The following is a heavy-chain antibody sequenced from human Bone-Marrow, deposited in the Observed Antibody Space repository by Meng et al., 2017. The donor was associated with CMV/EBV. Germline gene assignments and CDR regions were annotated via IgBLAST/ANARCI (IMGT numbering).Heavy chain of an antibody. CDR1: GYTFTGYY. Sequence: ASVKVSCKASGYTFTGYYLSWVRQAPGQGPEWMGWINPNSGAANYAKKFQGRVTMTRDTSNSTAYMELRRLTSDDTALYYCARERYLVPAASPDYYYYGMDVWGQGTTVTVSS. CDR2: INPNSGAA. D-gene: IGHD2-2*01. J-gene: IGHJ6*02. V-gene: IGHV1-2*02. CDR3: ARERYLVPAASPDYYYYGMDV.